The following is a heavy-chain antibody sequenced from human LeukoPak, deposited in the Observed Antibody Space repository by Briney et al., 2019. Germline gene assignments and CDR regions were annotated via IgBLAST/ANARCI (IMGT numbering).Heavy chain of an antibody. CDR3: ARADCSSTSCYELDY. CDR2: ISSSGTTI. J-gene: IGHJ4*02. CDR1: GFTFSDYY. Sequence: KPGGSLRLSCAGSGFTFSDYYMSWIRQAPGKGLEWVSYISSSGTTIYYADSVKGRFTISRDNAQNSLYLQMNTLRADDTAVYYCARADCSSTSCYELDYWGQGTLVTVSS. V-gene: IGHV3-11*04. D-gene: IGHD2-2*01.